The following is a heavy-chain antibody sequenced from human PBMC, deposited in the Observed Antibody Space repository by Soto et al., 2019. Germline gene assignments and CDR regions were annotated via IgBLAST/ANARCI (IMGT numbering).Heavy chain of an antibody. CDR2: ISGSGGST. Sequence: PGGSLRLSCAASGFTFSSYAMSWVRQAPGKGLEWVSAISGSGGSTYYADSVKGRFTISRDNSKNTLYLQMNSLRAEDTAVYYCAKDHVSSWYFRRGDYYYGMDVWGQGTTVTVSS. J-gene: IGHJ6*02. V-gene: IGHV3-23*01. CDR1: GFTFSSYA. CDR3: AKDHVSSWYFRRGDYYYGMDV. D-gene: IGHD6-13*01.